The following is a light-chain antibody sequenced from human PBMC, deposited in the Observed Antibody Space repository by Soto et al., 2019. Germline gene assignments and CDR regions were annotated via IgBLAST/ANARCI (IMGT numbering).Light chain of an antibody. CDR2: GAS. CDR1: QSVSSN. J-gene: IGKJ5*01. CDR3: QQYNNWPPVNT. Sequence: EIVMTQSPATLSVSPGERATLSCRASQSVSSNLAWYQQKPGQAPRLLIYGASTRATGIPARFSGSGSGTEFTLTISSLQSEDFAVDYCQQYNNWPPVNTFGQGTRLEIK. V-gene: IGKV3-15*01.